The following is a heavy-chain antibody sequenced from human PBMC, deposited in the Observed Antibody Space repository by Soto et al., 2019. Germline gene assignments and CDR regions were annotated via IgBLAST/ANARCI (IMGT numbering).Heavy chain of an antibody. V-gene: IGHV3-30*18. J-gene: IGHJ6*02. CDR1: GFTFSSYG. Sequence: QVQLVESGGGVVQPGRSLRLSCAASGFTFSSYGMHWVRQAPGKGLEWGAVISYDGSNKYYADSVKGRFTISRDNSKNTLYLSMNSLRAEDTAVYYCAKDIVVVVAATYYYYGMDVWGQGTTVTVSS. D-gene: IGHD2-15*01. CDR2: ISYDGSNK. CDR3: AKDIVVVVAATYYYYGMDV.